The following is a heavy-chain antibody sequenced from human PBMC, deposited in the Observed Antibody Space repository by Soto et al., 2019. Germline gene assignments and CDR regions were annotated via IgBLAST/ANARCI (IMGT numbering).Heavy chain of an antibody. D-gene: IGHD2-15*01. CDR1: GYTLTELS. V-gene: IGHV1-24*01. CDR3: AIHKDWPVDI. Sequence: ASVKVSCKVSGYTLTELSMHWVRQAPGKGLEWMGGFDPEDGETIYAQKFQGRVTMTRTTSISTAYMELSSLSSEDTAVYYCAIHKDWPVDIWGKGTMVTVSS. J-gene: IGHJ3*02. CDR2: FDPEDGET.